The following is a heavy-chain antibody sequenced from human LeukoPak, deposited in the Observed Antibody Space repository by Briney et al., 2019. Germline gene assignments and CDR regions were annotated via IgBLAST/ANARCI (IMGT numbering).Heavy chain of an antibody. CDR2: IYHSGST. J-gene: IGHJ6*02. V-gene: IGHV4-30-2*01. CDR3: ARGDGAYYYGMDV. CDR1: GGSISSGGYS. Sequence: SQTLSLTCAVSGGSISSGGYSWSWIRQPPGKGLEWIGYIYHSGSTYYNPSLKSRVTISVDRSKNQFSLKLSSVTAADTAVCYCARGDGAYYYGMDVWGQGTTVTVSS. D-gene: IGHD5-24*01.